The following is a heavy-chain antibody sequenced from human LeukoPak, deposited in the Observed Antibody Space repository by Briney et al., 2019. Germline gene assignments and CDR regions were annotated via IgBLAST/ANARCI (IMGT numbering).Heavy chain of an antibody. D-gene: IGHD3-22*01. V-gene: IGHV1-18*01. Sequence: ASVKVSCKASGYTFTSYGISWVRQAPGQRLEWMGWISAYNGNTNYAQKLQGRVTMTTDTSTSTACMELRSLRSDDTAVYYCAREYYDSSGYALLGYWGQGTLVTVSS. CDR3: AREYYDSSGYALLGY. CDR2: ISAYNGNT. CDR1: GYTFTSYG. J-gene: IGHJ4*02.